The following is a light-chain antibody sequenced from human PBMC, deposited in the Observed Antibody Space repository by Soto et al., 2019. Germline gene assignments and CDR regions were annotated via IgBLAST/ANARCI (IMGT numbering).Light chain of an antibody. Sequence: QLVLTQSSSASASLGSSVKLTCTLSSGHSRNIIAWHQQQPGKAPRFLMKLEESGSYNKGSGVPDRFSGSSSGADRSLTISNLQFEDEADYYCEAWDTNSRVFGGGTKLTVL. V-gene: IGLV4-60*02. CDR2: LEESGSY. CDR3: EAWDTNSRV. J-gene: IGLJ3*02. CDR1: SGHSRNI.